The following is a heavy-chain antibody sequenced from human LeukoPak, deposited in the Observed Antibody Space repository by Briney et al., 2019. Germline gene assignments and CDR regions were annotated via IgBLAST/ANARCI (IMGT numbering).Heavy chain of an antibody. Sequence: PSETLSLTCIVSGGSISSSSYYRGWIRQPPGKGLEWIGSIYYSGSTYYNPSLKSRVTISVDTSKNQFSLKLSSVTAADTAVYYCARGSVLRHFNYWGQGTLVTVSS. CDR2: IYYSGST. J-gene: IGHJ4*02. CDR1: GGSISSSSYY. D-gene: IGHD3-3*01. V-gene: IGHV4-39*01. CDR3: ARGSVLRHFNY.